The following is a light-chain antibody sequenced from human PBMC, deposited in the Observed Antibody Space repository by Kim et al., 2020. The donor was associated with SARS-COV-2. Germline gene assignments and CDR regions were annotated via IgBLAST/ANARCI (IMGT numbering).Light chain of an antibody. V-gene: IGKV3-11*01. Sequence: LSLSPGESAPLSCRASQSVRAFLAWYQPKPGQAPRLLIYDASNRATGVPARFSGSGFGTDFILTISSLEPEDFAVYYCQQRSNWRTFGGGTKLEI. CDR3: QQRSNWRT. J-gene: IGKJ4*01. CDR1: QSVRAF. CDR2: DAS.